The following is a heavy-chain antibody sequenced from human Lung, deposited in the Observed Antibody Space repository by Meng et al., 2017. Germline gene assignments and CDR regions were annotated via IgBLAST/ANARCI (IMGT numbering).Heavy chain of an antibody. V-gene: IGHV2-5*02. CDR3: AHSWGSGYYFGPLDY. Sequence: QITLKESGPALVKPTQTLTLTCTLSGSSLSTSGVAVGWIRQPPGKALEWLALNYWDDEKRYSPSLKSRLTITKDTSKNHVVLTMTNMDPVDTATYYCAHSWGSGYYFGPLDYWGQGTLVTVSS. D-gene: IGHD3-22*01. CDR2: NYWDDEK. CDR1: GSSLSTSGVA. J-gene: IGHJ4*02.